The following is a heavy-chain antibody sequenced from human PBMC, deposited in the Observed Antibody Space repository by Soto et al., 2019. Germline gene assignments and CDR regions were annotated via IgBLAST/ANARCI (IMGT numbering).Heavy chain of an antibody. D-gene: IGHD3-16*01. V-gene: IGHV1-46*01. CDR3: ARDRNLHYGWGSFALGGYYYGMDV. CDR1: GYTFTSYY. Sequence: GASVKVSCKASGYTFTSYYMHWVRQAPGQGLEWMGIINPSGGSTSYAQKFQGRVTMTRDTSTSTVYMELSSLRSEDTAVYYCARDRNLHYGWGSFALGGYYYGMDVWGQGTTVTVSS. CDR2: INPSGGST. J-gene: IGHJ6*02.